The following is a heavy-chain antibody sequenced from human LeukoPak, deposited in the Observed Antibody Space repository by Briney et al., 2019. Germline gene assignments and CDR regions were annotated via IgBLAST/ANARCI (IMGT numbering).Heavy chain of an antibody. Sequence: GGSLRLSCAASGFTFDDYAMHWVRHAPGKGLEWVSGISWNSGSIDYADSVKGRFTISRDNAKNSLYLQMNSRRAEDMALYYFAKAGLSSSSGTFDYWGQGTLVTVSS. CDR3: AKAGLSSSSGTFDY. J-gene: IGHJ4*02. CDR2: ISWNSGSI. D-gene: IGHD6-13*01. CDR1: GFTFDDYA. V-gene: IGHV3-9*03.